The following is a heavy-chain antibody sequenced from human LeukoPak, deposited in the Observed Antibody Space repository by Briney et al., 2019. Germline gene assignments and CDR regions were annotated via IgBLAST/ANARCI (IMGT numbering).Heavy chain of an antibody. CDR1: GGSFSGYY. J-gene: IGHJ4*02. CDR3: ARHRILWWGTAGLNFDY. D-gene: IGHD2-21*01. V-gene: IGHV4-34*01. CDR2: INHSGST. Sequence: PSETLSLTCAVYGGSFSGYYWSWIRQPPGKGLEWIGEINHSGSTNYNPSLKSRVTISVDTSKNQFPLKLSSVTAADTAVYYCARHRILWWGTAGLNFDYWGQGTLVTVSS.